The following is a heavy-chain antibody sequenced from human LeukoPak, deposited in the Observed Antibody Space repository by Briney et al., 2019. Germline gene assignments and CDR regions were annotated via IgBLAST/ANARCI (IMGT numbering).Heavy chain of an antibody. D-gene: IGHD2-2*01. V-gene: IGHV3-30*18. J-gene: IGHJ6*02. Sequence: GGSLRLSCAASGFTFSSYGMHWVRQAPGKGLEWVAVISYDGSNKYYADSVKGRFTISRDNSKNTLCLQMNSLRAEDTAVYYCAKEVGYCSSTSCFGMDVWGQGTTVTVSS. CDR3: AKEVGYCSSTSCFGMDV. CDR1: GFTFSSYG. CDR2: ISYDGSNK.